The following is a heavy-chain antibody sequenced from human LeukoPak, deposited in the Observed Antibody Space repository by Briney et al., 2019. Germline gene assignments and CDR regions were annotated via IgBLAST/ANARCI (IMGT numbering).Heavy chain of an antibody. J-gene: IGHJ4*02. CDR3: AKDLAPATTVTTSCGY. D-gene: IGHD4-17*01. V-gene: IGHV3-33*06. CDR1: GFTFSSYG. Sequence: PGRSLRLSCAASGFTFSSYGMHWVRQAPGKGLEWVAVIWYDGSNRYSADSVKGRFTISRDNSKNTLYLQMNSLRAEDTAVYYCAKDLAPATTVTTSCGYWGQGTLVTVSS. CDR2: IWYDGSNR.